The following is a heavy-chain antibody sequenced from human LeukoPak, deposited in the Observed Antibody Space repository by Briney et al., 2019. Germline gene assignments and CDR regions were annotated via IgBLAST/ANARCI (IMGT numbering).Heavy chain of an antibody. CDR3: ARDRFALTFDY. CDR1: GGSVSSGSHY. J-gene: IGHJ4*02. D-gene: IGHD3-16*01. CDR2: IFYSGST. Sequence: SETLSLTCTVSGGSVSSGSHYWSWIRQPPGKGLEWIGYIFYSGSTNYNPSLKSRVTMSVDTSKDQFSLKLNSVTAADTAVYYCARDRFALTFDYWGQGILVTVSS. V-gene: IGHV4-61*01.